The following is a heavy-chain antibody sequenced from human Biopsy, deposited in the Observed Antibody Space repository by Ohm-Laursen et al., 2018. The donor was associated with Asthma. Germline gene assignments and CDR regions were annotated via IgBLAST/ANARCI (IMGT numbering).Heavy chain of an antibody. CDR2: ISVYNGNT. Sequence: SVKVSCKVSGYTFTSSGITWVRQAPGQGLEWMGWISVYNGNTKVAQKLQDRVTMITDTSTSTAYMELRSLRSDDTAVYFCARAVDYSHYYGIDVWGQGTTVTVS. D-gene: IGHD3-10*01. V-gene: IGHV1-18*01. CDR1: GYTFTSSG. CDR3: ARAVDYSHYYGIDV. J-gene: IGHJ6*02.